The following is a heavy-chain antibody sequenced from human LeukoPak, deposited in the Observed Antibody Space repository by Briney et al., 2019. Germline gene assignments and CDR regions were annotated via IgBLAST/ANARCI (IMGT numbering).Heavy chain of an antibody. CDR1: GFTFSSYE. Sequence: GGSLRLSCATSGFTFSSYEMNWVRQAPGKGLEWMAVISYDGSNKYYADSVKGRFTISRDNSKNTLYLQMNSLRDEDTAVYYCARDHSGSYYFDYWGQGTLVTVSS. V-gene: IGHV3-30-3*01. J-gene: IGHJ4*02. CDR2: ISYDGSNK. CDR3: ARDHSGSYYFDY. D-gene: IGHD1-26*01.